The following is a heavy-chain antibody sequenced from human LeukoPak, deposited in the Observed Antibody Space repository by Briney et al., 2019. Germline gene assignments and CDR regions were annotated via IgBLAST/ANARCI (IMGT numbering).Heavy chain of an antibody. CDR2: IYSGGST. D-gene: IGHD3-22*01. V-gene: IGHV3-66*02. CDR1: GFTVSSNY. Sequence: GGSLRLSCAASGFTVSSNYMSWVRQAPGKGLEWVSVIYSGGSTYYADSVKGRFTISRDNSKNTLYLQMNSLRAEDTAVYYCARDYYDSSGYYFRELSTDAFDIWGQGTMVTVSS. CDR3: ARDYYDSSGYYFRELSTDAFDI. J-gene: IGHJ3*02.